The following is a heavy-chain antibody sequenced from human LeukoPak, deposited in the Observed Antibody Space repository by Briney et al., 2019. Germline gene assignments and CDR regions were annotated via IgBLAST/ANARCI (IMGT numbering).Heavy chain of an antibody. CDR2: ISAYNGNT. CDR3: ARDRLGTYYDFWSGYSYYFDY. CDR1: GYTFTSYG. Sequence: ASVKVSCKASGYTFTSYGISWVRQAPGQGLEWMGWISAYNGNTNYAQKLQGRVTMTTDTSTSTAYMELRSLRSDDTAVYYCARDRLGTYYDFWSGYSYYFDYWGQGTLVTVSS. J-gene: IGHJ4*02. V-gene: IGHV1-18*01. D-gene: IGHD3-3*01.